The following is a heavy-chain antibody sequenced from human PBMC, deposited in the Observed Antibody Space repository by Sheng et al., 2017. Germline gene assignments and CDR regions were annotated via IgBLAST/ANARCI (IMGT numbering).Heavy chain of an antibody. CDR1: GFTFSSYE. CDR2: INPGGSTI. J-gene: IGHJ6*02. Sequence: GGSLRLSCAASGFTFSSYEMNWVRQAPGMGLEWVSYINPGGSTIYYADSVKGRFTISRDNAKNSLYLQMNSLRAEDTAIYYCASVDTAIGQPNYYYYGMDVWGQGTTVTVSS. CDR3: ASVDTAIGQPNYYYYGMDV. D-gene: IGHD5-18*01. V-gene: IGHV3-48*03.